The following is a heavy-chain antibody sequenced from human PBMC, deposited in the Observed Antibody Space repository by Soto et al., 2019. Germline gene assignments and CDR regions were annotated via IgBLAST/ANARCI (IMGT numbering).Heavy chain of an antibody. CDR3: ARATYYYDSSGSHLDGYYYGMDV. D-gene: IGHD3-22*01. J-gene: IGHJ6*02. Sequence: ASVKVSCKASGYTFTSYDINWVRQATGQGLEWMGWMNPNSGNTGYAQKFQGRVTMTRNTSISTAYMELSSLRSEDTAVYYCARATYYYDSSGSHLDGYYYGMDVWGQGTTVTVSS. CDR2: MNPNSGNT. CDR1: GYTFTSYD. V-gene: IGHV1-8*01.